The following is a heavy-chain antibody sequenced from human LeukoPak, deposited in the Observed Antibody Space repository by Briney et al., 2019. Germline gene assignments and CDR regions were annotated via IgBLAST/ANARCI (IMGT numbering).Heavy chain of an antibody. J-gene: IGHJ4*02. Sequence: SETLSLTCTVSGGSISSYYWSWIRQPPGKGLEWIGYIYYSGSTNYNPSLKSRVTISVDTSKNQFSLKLSSVTAADTAVYYCANVDIVAIGRYYFDYWGQGTLVTVSS. CDR3: ANVDIVAIGRYYFDY. V-gene: IGHV4-59*12. CDR1: GGSISSYY. D-gene: IGHD5-12*01. CDR2: IYYSGST.